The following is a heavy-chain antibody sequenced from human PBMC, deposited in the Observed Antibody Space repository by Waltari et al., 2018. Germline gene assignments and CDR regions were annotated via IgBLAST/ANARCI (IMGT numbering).Heavy chain of an antibody. Sequence: QAQLLQSGAELKRPGASLGLSCKASGLTFTDYHIHWVRQAPGQRPAWMGDSNANTVGVKYAPQFRGRLTLTRDTTISTVFMSLTGLTHDDMAIYFCTRVVWESQLHYWHFDLWGRGTPLTVS. CDR2: SNANTVGV. CDR3: TRVVWESQLHYWHFDL. J-gene: IGHJ2*01. CDR1: GLTFTDYH. D-gene: IGHD1-26*01. V-gene: IGHV1-2*02.